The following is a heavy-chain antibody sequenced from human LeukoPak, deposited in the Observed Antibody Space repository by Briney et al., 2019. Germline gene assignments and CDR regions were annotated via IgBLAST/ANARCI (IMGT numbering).Heavy chain of an antibody. D-gene: IGHD5-18*01. CDR2: ISSSGSTI. CDR1: GFTFSSYE. Sequence: GGSLRLSCAASGFTFSSYEMNWVRQAPGKGLEWVSYISSSGSTIYYADSVMGRFTISRDNAKNSLYLQMNSLRAEDTAVYYCAREIQLWLPDRYFDYWGQGTLVTVSS. V-gene: IGHV3-48*03. J-gene: IGHJ4*02. CDR3: AREIQLWLPDRYFDY.